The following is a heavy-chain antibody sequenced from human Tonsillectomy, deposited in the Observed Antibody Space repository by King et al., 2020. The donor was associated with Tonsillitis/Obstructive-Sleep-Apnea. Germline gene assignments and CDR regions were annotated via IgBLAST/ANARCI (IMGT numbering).Heavy chain of an antibody. V-gene: IGHV1-3*01. Sequence: QLVQSGAEVKKPGASVKVSCKASGYTFTTYAMHWVRQAPGQRLEWMGWINAGNGNTKYSQKFQGRVTITRDTSASTAYMELSSLRSEDTAVYYCAREPLEYSSSSLGWFYPWGQGTLVTVSS. CDR2: INAGNGNT. J-gene: IGHJ5*02. CDR3: AREPLEYSSSSLGWFYP. CDR1: GYTFTTYA. D-gene: IGHD6-6*01.